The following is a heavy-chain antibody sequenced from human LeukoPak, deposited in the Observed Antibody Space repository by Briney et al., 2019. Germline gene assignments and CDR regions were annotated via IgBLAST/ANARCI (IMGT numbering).Heavy chain of an antibody. CDR2: INPNSGGT. V-gene: IGHV1-2*02. CDR1: GYTFTGYY. CDR3: ARVGNHDSSGVNFDY. J-gene: IGHJ4*02. D-gene: IGHD3-22*01. Sequence: ASVKVSCKASGYTFTGYYMHGVRQAPGQGLEWMGWINPNSGGTHYAQKFQGRVTMTRDTSISTGYIELRTLRSHHTAVYYCARVGNHDSSGVNFDYWGQGTLVTVSS.